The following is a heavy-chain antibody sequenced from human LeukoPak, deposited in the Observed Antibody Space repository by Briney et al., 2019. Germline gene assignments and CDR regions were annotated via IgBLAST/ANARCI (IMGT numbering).Heavy chain of an antibody. CDR2: ISSSSSYI. V-gene: IGHV3-21*01. CDR3: ARVDSGYSGYGPFLN. D-gene: IGHD5-12*01. J-gene: IGHJ4*02. CDR1: GFTFSSYS. Sequence: GGSLRLSCAAPGFTFSSYSMNWVRQAPGKGLEWVSSISSSSSYIYYADSVKGRFTISRDNAKNSLYLQMNSLRAEDTAVYYCARVDSGYSGYGPFLNWGQGTLVTVSS.